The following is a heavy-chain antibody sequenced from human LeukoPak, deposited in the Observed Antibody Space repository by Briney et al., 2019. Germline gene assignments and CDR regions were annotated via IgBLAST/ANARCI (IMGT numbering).Heavy chain of an antibody. Sequence: PGRSLRLSCAASGFTFSSYEMHWVRQAPGKGLECVSYIRSSGSTIYYADSVKGRFTISRDNAKNSLYLQMNSLRAEDTAVYYCARQRGDYNYYFDYWGQGTLVTVSS. J-gene: IGHJ4*02. CDR1: GFTFSSYE. CDR3: ARQRGDYNYYFDY. V-gene: IGHV3-48*03. D-gene: IGHD5-24*01. CDR2: IRSSGSTI.